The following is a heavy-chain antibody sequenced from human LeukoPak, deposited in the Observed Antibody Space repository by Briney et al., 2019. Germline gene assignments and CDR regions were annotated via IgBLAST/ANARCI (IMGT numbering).Heavy chain of an antibody. CDR2: IYYSGST. D-gene: IGHD5-18*01. V-gene: IGHV4-39*07. CDR3: ARDLGGYNYGYSFDY. J-gene: IGHJ4*02. Sequence: SETLSLTCNVSGDSISSSSYYWAWVRQPPGKGLEWIGSIYYSGSTYCTPSLKSRVTISVDTSKIQFSLKLFSVTAADTAVYYCARDLGGYNYGYSFDYWGQGTLVTVSS. CDR1: GDSISSSSYY.